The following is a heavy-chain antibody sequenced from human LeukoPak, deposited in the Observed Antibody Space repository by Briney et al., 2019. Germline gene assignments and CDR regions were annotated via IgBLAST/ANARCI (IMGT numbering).Heavy chain of an antibody. Sequence: PSETLSLTCTVSGGSISSDSYYWSWIRQPPGKGLEWIGDMYYSGSTYYNPSLKSRVTISIDTSKNQFSLRLSSVIVADTAVYYCARTPFSVDTGIFWGQGTLVIVSS. D-gene: IGHD5-18*01. CDR3: ARTPFSVDTGIF. V-gene: IGHV4-39*01. J-gene: IGHJ4*02. CDR2: MYYSGST. CDR1: GGSISSDSYY.